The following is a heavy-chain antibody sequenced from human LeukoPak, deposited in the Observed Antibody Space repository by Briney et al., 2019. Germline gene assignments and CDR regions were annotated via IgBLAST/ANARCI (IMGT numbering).Heavy chain of an antibody. CDR3: AKGPVYCDSSGYYQK. Sequence: GGSLRLSCTVSGFTVSSNSMSWVRQAPGKGLEWVSFIYSDNTHYSDSVKGRFTISRDNSKNTLYLQMNSLRAEDTAVYYCAKGPVYCDSSGYYQKWGQGTLVTVSS. CDR2: IYSDNT. J-gene: IGHJ4*02. CDR1: GFTVSSNS. D-gene: IGHD3-22*01. V-gene: IGHV3-53*01.